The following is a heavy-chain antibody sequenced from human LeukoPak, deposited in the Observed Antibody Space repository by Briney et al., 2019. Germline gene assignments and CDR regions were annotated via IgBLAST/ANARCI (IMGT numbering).Heavy chain of an antibody. CDR1: GYTFTGYY. V-gene: IGHV1-2*02. CDR3: AKEWRENYYDSSGYPDY. Sequence: ASVKVSCKASGYTFTGYYMHWVRQAPGQGLEWMGWINPNSGGTNYAQKFQGRVTMTRDTSISTAYMELSRLRSDDTAVYYCAKEWRENYYDSSGYPDYWGQGTLVTVSS. CDR2: INPNSGGT. J-gene: IGHJ4*02. D-gene: IGHD3-22*01.